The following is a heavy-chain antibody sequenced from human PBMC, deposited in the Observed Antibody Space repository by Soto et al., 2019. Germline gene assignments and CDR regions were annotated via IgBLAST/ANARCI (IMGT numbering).Heavy chain of an antibody. J-gene: IGHJ5*02. V-gene: IGHV4-39*01. D-gene: IGHD2-21*02. CDR3: ARHPSDFWFDP. CDR2: IYYSGST. Sequence: QLQLQESGPGLVKPSETLSLTCSVSGGSISSSSYFWGWIRQPPGKGLEWIGSIYYSGSTYYNPSLQSRVPISIDTSKSHFSLKLSSVTAADTAVYYCARHPSDFWFDPWGQGTLVTVSS. CDR1: GGSISSSSYF.